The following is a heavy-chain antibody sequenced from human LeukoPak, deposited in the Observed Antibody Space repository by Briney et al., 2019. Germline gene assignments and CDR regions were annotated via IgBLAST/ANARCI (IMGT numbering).Heavy chain of an antibody. CDR3: ARLGYYDSSGYYYY. V-gene: IGHV4-39*01. J-gene: IGHJ4*02. Sequence: SETLSLTCTVSGGSISSNYYWGWIRQPPGKGLEWIGSIHYGGSTYYNPSLKSRVTIFVDTSKNQSSLKLSSVTATDTAVYYCARLGYYDSSGYYYYWGQGTLVTVSS. CDR2: IHYGGST. D-gene: IGHD3-22*01. CDR1: GGSISSNYY.